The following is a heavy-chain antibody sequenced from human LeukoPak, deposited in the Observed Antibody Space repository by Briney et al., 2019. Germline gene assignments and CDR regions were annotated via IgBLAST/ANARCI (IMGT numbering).Heavy chain of an antibody. CDR1: GGSTSSYY. CDR2: IYYSGST. CDR3: ARTQNGEENWFDP. Sequence: SETLSLTCTVSGGSTSSYYWSWIRQPPGKGLEWIGYIYYSGSTNYNPSLKSRVTISVDTSKNQFSLKLSSVTAADTAVYYCARTQNGEENWFDPWGQGTLVTVSS. J-gene: IGHJ5*02. V-gene: IGHV4-59*01.